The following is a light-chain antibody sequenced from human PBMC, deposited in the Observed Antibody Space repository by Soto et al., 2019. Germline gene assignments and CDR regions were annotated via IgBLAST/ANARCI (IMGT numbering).Light chain of an antibody. CDR3: QQYSNWIWT. CDR2: GVS. CDR1: QSVSSN. Sequence: EIVMTQSPATLSVSPGEGATLSCRASQSVSSNLAWYQQKPGQAPRVLIYGVSTRATGIPARFSGSGSGTEFTLSISSLQSEDFAVYYCQQYSNWIWTFGQGTKVEIK. J-gene: IGKJ1*01. V-gene: IGKV3-15*01.